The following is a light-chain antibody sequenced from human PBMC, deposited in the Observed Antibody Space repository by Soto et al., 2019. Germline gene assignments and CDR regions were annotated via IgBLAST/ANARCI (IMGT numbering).Light chain of an antibody. Sequence: DIQMTQSPSSLSISVGDRVTITCRASQSISSYLNWYQQKPGKAPKLLIYAASSLQSGVPSRFSGSGSGTDFTLTISRLQVEDFATYYCQQSYSTSWTFGQGTKVEIK. CDR1: QSISSY. J-gene: IGKJ1*01. CDR2: AAS. CDR3: QQSYSTSWT. V-gene: IGKV1-39*01.